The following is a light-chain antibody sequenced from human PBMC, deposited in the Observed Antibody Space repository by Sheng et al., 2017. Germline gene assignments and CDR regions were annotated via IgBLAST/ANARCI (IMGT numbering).Light chain of an antibody. J-gene: IGKJ4*01. Sequence: EIVMTQSPATLSMSPGERATLSCKASHNVGINLAWYQQKPGQAPRLLIYDAFNRATGIPDRFSGSGSGTDFTLTISSLEPEDFAVYYCQQRRNWPPLTFGGGTKVEIK. CDR3: QQRRNWPPLT. CDR2: DAF. CDR1: HNVGIN. V-gene: IGKV3-11*01.